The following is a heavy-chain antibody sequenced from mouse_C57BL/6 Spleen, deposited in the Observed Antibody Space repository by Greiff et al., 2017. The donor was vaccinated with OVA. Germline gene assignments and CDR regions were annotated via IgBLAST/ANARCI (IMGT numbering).Heavy chain of an antibody. CDR1: GYTFTDYY. CDR3: ARNDGYYERGYFDY. D-gene: IGHD2-3*01. CDR2: INPNNGGT. J-gene: IGHJ2*01. V-gene: IGHV1-26*01. Sequence: EVQLQQSGPELAKPGASVKISCKASGYTFTDYYMNWVKQSHGKSLEWIGDINPNNGGTSYNQKFKGKATLTVDKSSSTAYMELRSLTSEDSAVYYCARNDGYYERGYFDYWGQGTTLTVSS.